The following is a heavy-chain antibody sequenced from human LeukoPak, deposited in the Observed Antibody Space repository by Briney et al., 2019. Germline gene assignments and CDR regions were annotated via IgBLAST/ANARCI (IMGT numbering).Heavy chain of an antibody. V-gene: IGHV4-31*03. D-gene: IGHD2-15*01. CDR1: GGSISSGGYY. CDR3: AREGSVNCSGGSCLVFDY. Sequence: PSETLSLTCTVSGGSISSGGYYWSWIRQHPGKGLEWIGYIYYSGSTYYNPSLKSRVTISVDRSKNQFSLKLSSVTAADTAVYYCAREGSVNCSGGSCLVFDYWGQGTLVTVSS. J-gene: IGHJ4*02. CDR2: IYYSGST.